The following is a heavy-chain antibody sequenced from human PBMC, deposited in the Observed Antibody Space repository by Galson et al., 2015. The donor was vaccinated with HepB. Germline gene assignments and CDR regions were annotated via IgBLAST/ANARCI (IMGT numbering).Heavy chain of an antibody. Sequence: VKVSCRASGGTFSSYAISWVRQAPGQGLEWMGGIIPIFGTANYAQKFQGRVTITADESTSTAYMELSSLRSEDTAVYYCARARSSMIVVVSAFDIWGQGTMVTVSS. CDR2: IIPIFGTA. CDR3: ARARSSMIVVVSAFDI. J-gene: IGHJ3*02. CDR1: GGTFSSYA. D-gene: IGHD3-22*01. V-gene: IGHV1-69*13.